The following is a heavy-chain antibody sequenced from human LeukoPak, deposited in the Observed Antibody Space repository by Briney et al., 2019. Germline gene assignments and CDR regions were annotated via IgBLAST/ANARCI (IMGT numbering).Heavy chain of an antibody. CDR3: ARDLVLVYYDSSGYDY. CDR2: INSDESNT. D-gene: IGHD3-22*01. CDR1: GFTFSSYW. J-gene: IGHJ4*02. Sequence: GGSLRLSRAASGFTFSSYWMHWVRQVPGKGLVWVSRINSDESNTRYADSVKGRFTISRDNAKNTLYLQMNSLRAEDTAVYYCARDLVLVYYDSSGYDYWGQGTLVTVSS. V-gene: IGHV3-74*01.